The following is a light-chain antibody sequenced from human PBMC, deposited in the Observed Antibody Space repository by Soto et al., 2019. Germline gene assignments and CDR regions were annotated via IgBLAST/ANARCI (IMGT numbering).Light chain of an antibody. Sequence: DIPMTQSPSTLSASVGDRVTITCRASQSISSWLAWYQQKPGKAPKLLIYDASSLESGVPSRFSGSGSGTEFTLTISRLQPDDFATYYCQQYNSYSYTFGQGTKREI. J-gene: IGKJ2*01. V-gene: IGKV1-5*01. CDR1: QSISSW. CDR3: QQYNSYSYT. CDR2: DAS.